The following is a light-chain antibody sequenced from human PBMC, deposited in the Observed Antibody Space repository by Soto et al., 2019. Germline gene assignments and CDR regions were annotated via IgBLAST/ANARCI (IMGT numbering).Light chain of an antibody. CDR1: QSISSW. V-gene: IGKV1-5*03. J-gene: IGKJ2*01. CDR3: HQYNSYSYT. Sequence: DIQMTQSPSTLSASVGDRVTITCRARQSISSWLAWYQQKPGKAPKPLIYKASSLESGVPSRFSGSGSGTEFTLTISSLQPDDFATYYCHQYNSYSYTFGQGTKLEIK. CDR2: KAS.